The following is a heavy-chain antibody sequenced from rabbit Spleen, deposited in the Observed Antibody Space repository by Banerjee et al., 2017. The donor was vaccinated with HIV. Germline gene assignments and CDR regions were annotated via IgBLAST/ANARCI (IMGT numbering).Heavy chain of an antibody. CDR2: IDTGSSGFT. CDR3: ARDAGTSFSTYGMDL. CDR1: GFSFSNKAV. Sequence: QSLEESGGGLVKPEGSLKLSCTASGFSFSNKAVMCWVRQTPGKGLEWIACIDTGSSGFTYFASWAKGRFTISKTSSTTVTLQVTSLTAADTATYFCARDAGTSFSTYGMDLWGPGTLVTVS. D-gene: IGHD8-1*01. V-gene: IGHV1S40*01. J-gene: IGHJ6*01.